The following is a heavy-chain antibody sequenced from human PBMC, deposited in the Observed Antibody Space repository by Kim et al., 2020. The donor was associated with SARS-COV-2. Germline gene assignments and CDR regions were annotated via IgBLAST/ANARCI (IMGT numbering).Heavy chain of an antibody. CDR2: ISSNGGST. Sequence: GGSLRLSCSASGFTFSSYAMHWVRQAPGKGLEYVSAISSNGGSTYYADSVKGRFTISRDNSKNTLYLQMSSLRAEDTAVYYCMIWLTGYKYYSYGIDVRGQRTPVTLSS. J-gene: IGHJ6*02. D-gene: IGHD3-9*01. V-gene: IGHV3-64D*06. CDR1: GFTFSSYA. CDR3: MIWLTGYKYYSYGIDV.